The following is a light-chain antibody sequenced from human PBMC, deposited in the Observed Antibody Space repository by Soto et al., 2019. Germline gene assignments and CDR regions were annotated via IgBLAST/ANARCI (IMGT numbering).Light chain of an antibody. CDR2: EVS. V-gene: IGLV2-14*01. Sequence: QSALTQPASVSGSPGQSITISCTGTSSDVGGYNYVSWYQQHPGKAPKLMIYEVSNRPSGVSNRFSGAKSGNTASLPISRLQAEHEAHYYCSSYTSSSTRVFRGGTKLTVL. CDR1: SSDVGGYNY. J-gene: IGLJ3*02. CDR3: SSYTSSSTRV.